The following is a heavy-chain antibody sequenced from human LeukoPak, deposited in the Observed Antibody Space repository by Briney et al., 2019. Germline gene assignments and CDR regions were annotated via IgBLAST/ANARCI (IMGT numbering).Heavy chain of an antibody. D-gene: IGHD3-10*01. CDR2: ISAYNGNT. Sequence: VASVKVSCKASGYTFTSYGISWVRQAPGQGLEWMGWISAYNGNTNYAQKLQGRVTMTTDTSTSTAYMELRSLRSDDTAVYYCAREGVLLWFGESSPGYYFDYWGQGTLVTVSS. V-gene: IGHV1-18*01. J-gene: IGHJ4*02. CDR3: AREGVLLWFGESSPGYYFDY. CDR1: GYTFTSYG.